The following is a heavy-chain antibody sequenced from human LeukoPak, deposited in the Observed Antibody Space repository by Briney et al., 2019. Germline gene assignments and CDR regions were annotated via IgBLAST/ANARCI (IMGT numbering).Heavy chain of an antibody. CDR2: ISAYNGNT. Sequence: ASVEVSCKASGYTFTSYGISWVRQAPGQGLEWMGWISAYNGNTNYAQKLQGRVTMTTDTSTSTAYMELRSLRSDDTAVYYCAREALWFGELTAFDYWGQGTLVTVSS. J-gene: IGHJ4*02. CDR3: AREALWFGELTAFDY. V-gene: IGHV1-18*01. CDR1: GYTFTSYG. D-gene: IGHD3-10*01.